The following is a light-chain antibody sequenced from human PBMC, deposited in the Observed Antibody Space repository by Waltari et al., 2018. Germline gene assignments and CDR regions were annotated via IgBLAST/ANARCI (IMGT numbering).Light chain of an antibody. CDR1: QGIASY. CDR2: AAS. V-gene: IGKV1-9*01. Sequence: DIQLTQSPSSLSVSVGDRDTITYRASQGIASYLAWYQQKPGDAPKLLRHAASTLQSGVPARFSGSGFGTEFTLTISSLQPEDFATYYCQHLSTYPHTFGQGTKLEIK. J-gene: IGKJ2*01. CDR3: QHLSTYPHT.